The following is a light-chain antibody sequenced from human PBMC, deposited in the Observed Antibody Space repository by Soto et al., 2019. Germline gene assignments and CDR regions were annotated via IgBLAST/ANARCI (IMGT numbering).Light chain of an antibody. CDR1: QSVSSGY. J-gene: IGKJ5*01. CDR2: GAS. V-gene: IGKV3-20*01. CDR3: QQYDNWPPT. Sequence: EIVLTQAPGTLALSPGDGATLSCRGSQSVSSGYLAWYQQKPGQAPRLLIYGASRRATGIPDRFSGSGSGTDFTLSISRLEPEDFAVYYCQQYDNWPPTFGQGTRLEIK.